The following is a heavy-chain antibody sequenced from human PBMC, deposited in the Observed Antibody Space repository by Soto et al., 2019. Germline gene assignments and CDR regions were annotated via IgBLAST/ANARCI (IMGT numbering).Heavy chain of an antibody. V-gene: IGHV1-18*01. J-gene: IGHJ6*02. CDR2: ISTYNANT. CDR1: GYSFITYG. D-gene: IGHD6-13*01. CDR3: ERTIRQLVEDSYYYGMDV. Sequence: QVQLVQSGAEVKKPGASVKVSCKASGYSFITYGISWVRQAPGQGLEWMGWISTYNANTNYAQNLQGRVTMTTDTSTSTACMELRSLTSDDTAVYYCERTIRQLVEDSYYYGMDVWGQGTPVTVSS.